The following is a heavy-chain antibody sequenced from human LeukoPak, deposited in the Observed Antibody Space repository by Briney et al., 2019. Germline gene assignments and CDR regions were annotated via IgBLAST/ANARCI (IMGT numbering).Heavy chain of an antibody. CDR3: ARRDSSGWPGVFDY. D-gene: IGHD6-19*01. CDR1: GGSISSYY. V-gene: IGHV4-59*08. Sequence: SETLSLTCTVSGGSISSYYWSWIRQPPGKGLEWIGYIYYSGSTNYNPSLKSRVTISVDTSKNQFSLKLSSVTAADTAVYYCARRDSSGWPGVFDYWGQGTLVTVSS. CDR2: IYYSGST. J-gene: IGHJ4*02.